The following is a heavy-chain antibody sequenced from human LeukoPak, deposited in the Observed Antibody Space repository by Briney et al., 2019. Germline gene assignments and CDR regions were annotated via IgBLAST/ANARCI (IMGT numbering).Heavy chain of an antibody. CDR1: GGSFSGYY. CDR2: INHSGST. CDR3: ARRGRNYYDSSGPPDAFDI. J-gene: IGHJ3*02. Sequence: PSETLSLTCAVYGGSFSGYYWSWIRQPPGKGLEWIGEINHSGSTNYNPSLKSRITISVDTSKNQFSLKLSSVTAADTAVYYCARRGRNYYDSSGPPDAFDIWGQGTMVTVSS. D-gene: IGHD3-22*01. V-gene: IGHV4-34*01.